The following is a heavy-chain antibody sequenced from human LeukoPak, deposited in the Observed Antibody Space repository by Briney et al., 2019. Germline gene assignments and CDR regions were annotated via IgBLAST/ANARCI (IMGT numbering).Heavy chain of an antibody. CDR1: GFTFSSYW. J-gene: IGHJ6*02. CDR3: ARYTMVRGVWYYYYYGMDV. CDR2: IKQDGSEK. Sequence: GGSLRLSCAASGFTFSSYWMSWVRQAPGKGLEWVANIKQDGSEKYYVDSVKGRFTISRDNAKNSLYLQMNSLRAADTAVYYCARYTMVRGVWYYYYYGMDVWGQGTTVTVSS. D-gene: IGHD3-10*01. V-gene: IGHV3-7*01.